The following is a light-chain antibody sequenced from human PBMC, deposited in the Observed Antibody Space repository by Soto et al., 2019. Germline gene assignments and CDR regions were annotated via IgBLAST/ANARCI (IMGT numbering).Light chain of an antibody. CDR2: GAS. Sequence: DSVLTQSPDTLSLSPGERATLSCRASQSVTNNYLAWYQQKPGQAPRLVMYGASTRATDIPDRFSGSGSGTDFTLTISRLEPEDFAVYYCQRYGSSVTFGGGTKVEVK. CDR3: QRYGSSVT. J-gene: IGKJ4*01. CDR1: QSVTNNY. V-gene: IGKV3-20*01.